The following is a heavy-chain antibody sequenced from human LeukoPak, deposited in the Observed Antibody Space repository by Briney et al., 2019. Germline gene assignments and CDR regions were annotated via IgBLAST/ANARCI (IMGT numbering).Heavy chain of an antibody. CDR2: IYYSGST. Sequence: PSETLSLTCTVSGGSISSSSYYWGWVRQPPGKGLEWIGSIYYSGSTYYNPSLKSRVTISVDTSKNQFSLKLSSVTAADTAVYYCASARGYRYGKFDYWGQGTLVTVSS. V-gene: IGHV4-39*07. CDR1: GGSISSSSYY. D-gene: IGHD5-18*01. CDR3: ASARGYRYGKFDY. J-gene: IGHJ4*02.